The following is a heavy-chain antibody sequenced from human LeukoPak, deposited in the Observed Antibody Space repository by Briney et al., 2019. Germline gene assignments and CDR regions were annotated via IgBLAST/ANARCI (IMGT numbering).Heavy chain of an antibody. CDR1: GVSISSGSYY. J-gene: IGHJ4*02. Sequence: KPSETLSLTCTVSGVSISSGSYYWGWIRQPPGKGLEWFGSIYYGGSAYYNPSLRSRVTISMDTSKKQFSLKVVSLTAADTALYYCARLIPPTWWSVAGSRGQHDYWGQGTLVTVSS. CDR3: ARLIPPTWWSVAGSRGQHDY. D-gene: IGHD6-19*01. V-gene: IGHV4-39*01. CDR2: IYYGGSA.